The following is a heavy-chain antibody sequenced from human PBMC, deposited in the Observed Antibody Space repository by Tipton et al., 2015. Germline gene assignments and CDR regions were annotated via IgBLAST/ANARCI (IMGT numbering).Heavy chain of an antibody. CDR1: GGSFSGYY. V-gene: IGHV4-34*01. CDR3: ARGVGDFDY. Sequence: TLSLTCAVYGGSFSGYYWSWIRQPPGKGLEWIGEINHSGSTNYNPSLKSRVTISVDTSKNEFSLKLSSVTAADTAVYYCARGVGDFDYWGQGTLVTVSS. J-gene: IGHJ4*02. CDR2: INHSGST. D-gene: IGHD1-26*01.